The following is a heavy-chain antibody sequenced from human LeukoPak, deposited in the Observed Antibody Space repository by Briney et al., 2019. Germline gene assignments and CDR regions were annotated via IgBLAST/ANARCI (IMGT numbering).Heavy chain of an antibody. CDR1: GGSISSSNW. Sequence: PSETLSLTCGVSGGSISSSNWWSWFRQPPGKGLEWIGEIYHSGSTNYNPSLKSRVTISVDKSKNQFSLKLSSVTAADTAVYYCASVFYCSSTSCPAHDFWSGYVPEDVWGKGTTVTVSS. V-gene: IGHV4-4*02. D-gene: IGHD2-2*01. J-gene: IGHJ6*04. CDR2: IYHSGST. CDR3: ASVFYCSSTSCPAHDFWSGYVPEDV.